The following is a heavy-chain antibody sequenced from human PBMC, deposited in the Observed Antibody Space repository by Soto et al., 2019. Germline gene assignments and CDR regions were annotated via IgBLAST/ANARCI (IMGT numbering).Heavy chain of an antibody. CDR2: IYHSGST. Sequence: SLTCAVSGGSISSGGYSWSWIRQPPGKGLEWIGYIYHSGSTYYNPSLKSRVTISVDRSKNQFSLKLSSVTAADTAVYYCARSTTVVTVDYWGQGTLVTVSS. CDR3: ARSTTVVTVDY. J-gene: IGHJ4*02. CDR1: GGSISSGGYS. V-gene: IGHV4-30-2*01. D-gene: IGHD4-17*01.